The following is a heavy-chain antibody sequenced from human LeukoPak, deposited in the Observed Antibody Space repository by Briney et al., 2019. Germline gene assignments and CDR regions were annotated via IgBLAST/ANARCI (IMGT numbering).Heavy chain of an antibody. D-gene: IGHD3-16*02. Sequence: SETLSLTCTVSGGSISSSSYYWGWIRQPPGKGLEWIGSIYYSGSTYYNPSLKSRVTISVDTSKNQFSLKLSSVTAADTAVYYCARLPWFYDYVWGSYRHGNNWFDPWGQGTLVTVSS. J-gene: IGHJ5*02. V-gene: IGHV4-39*01. CDR2: IYYSGST. CDR3: ARLPWFYDYVWGSYRHGNNWFDP. CDR1: GGSISSSSYY.